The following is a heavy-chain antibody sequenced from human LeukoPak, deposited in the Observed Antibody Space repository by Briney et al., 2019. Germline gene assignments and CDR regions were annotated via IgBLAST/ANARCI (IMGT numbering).Heavy chain of an antibody. V-gene: IGHV3-30*18. CDR1: GFTFSSYG. D-gene: IGHD1-26*01. CDR3: ANEWELLLFDY. Sequence: GRSLRLSCAASGFTFSSYGMHRVRQAPGKGLEWVAVISYDGSNKYYADSVKGRFTISRDNSKNTLYLQMNSLRAEDTAVYYCANEWELLLFDYWGQGTLVTVSS. J-gene: IGHJ4*02. CDR2: ISYDGSNK.